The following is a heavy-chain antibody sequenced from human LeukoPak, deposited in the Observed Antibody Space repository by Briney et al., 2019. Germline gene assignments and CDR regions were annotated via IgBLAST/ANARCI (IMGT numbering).Heavy chain of an antibody. CDR3: ARLRGGDYNVDV. V-gene: IGHV4-59*08. J-gene: IGHJ3*01. CDR2: IFFTGTT. Sequence: SETLSLTCSVSGGSFTSDYWTWIRQSPGKGLEGVGYIFFTGTTNYNPSLRSRVTISVDTSKKQFSLRLTSVTVADTAVYYCARLRGGDYNVDVWGQGTLVTVSS. CDR1: GGSFTSDY. D-gene: IGHD4-17*01.